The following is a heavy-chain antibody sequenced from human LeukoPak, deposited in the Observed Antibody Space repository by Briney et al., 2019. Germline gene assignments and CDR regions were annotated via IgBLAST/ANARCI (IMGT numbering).Heavy chain of an antibody. J-gene: IGHJ4*02. CDR2: INHSGST. CDR1: GGSFSGYY. V-gene: IGHV4-34*01. CDR3: ARGREWELLGPYYFDY. D-gene: IGHD1-26*01. Sequence: TSETLSLTCAVYGGSFSGYYWSWIRQPPGKGLEWIGEINHSGSTNYNPSLKSRVTISVDTSKNQFSLKLSSVTAADTAVYYCARGREWELLGPYYFDYWGQGTLVTVSS.